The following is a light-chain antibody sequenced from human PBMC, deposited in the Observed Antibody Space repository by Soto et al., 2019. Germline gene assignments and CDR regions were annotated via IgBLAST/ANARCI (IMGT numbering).Light chain of an antibody. Sequence: QSVLTQPPSVSGAPGQWVTISCTGSSSNIGAGYDVHWYQQLPGTAPKLLIYGNSNRPSGVPDRFSGSKSGTSASLAITGLQAEDEADDYCQSYDSSLSGYVVFGGGTKLTVL. V-gene: IGLV1-40*01. CDR2: GNS. CDR1: SSNIGAGYD. CDR3: QSYDSSLSGYVV. J-gene: IGLJ2*01.